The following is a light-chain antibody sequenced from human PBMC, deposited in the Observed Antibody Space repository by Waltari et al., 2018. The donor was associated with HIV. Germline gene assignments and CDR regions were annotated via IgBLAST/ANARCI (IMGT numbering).Light chain of an antibody. J-gene: IGLJ2*01. CDR3: QTWDSSKAV. V-gene: IGLV3-1*01. CDR1: ELGEKF. CDR2: LAT. Sequence: SYELTQPPSVSVSPGQTATITCPGHELGEKFIFWYQHKSGQSPLLVIYLATERPSGVPERFSGSKSGNTATLTISGTQAMDEADYHCQTWDSSKAVFGGGTKLTVL.